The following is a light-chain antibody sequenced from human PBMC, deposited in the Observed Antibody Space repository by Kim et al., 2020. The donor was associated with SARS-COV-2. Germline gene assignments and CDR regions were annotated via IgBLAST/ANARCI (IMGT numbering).Light chain of an antibody. CDR3: ATWDVSLDAWV. V-gene: IGLV1-44*01. CDR1: SANTGRHF. CDR2: NDN. Sequence: GHGATISCSGSSANTGRHFVNWFQQLPGTAPKVFIYNDNQRPSGVPDRFSGSRSGTSASLAISGLQSEDEADYYCATWDVSLDAWVFGGGTQLTVL. J-gene: IGLJ3*02.